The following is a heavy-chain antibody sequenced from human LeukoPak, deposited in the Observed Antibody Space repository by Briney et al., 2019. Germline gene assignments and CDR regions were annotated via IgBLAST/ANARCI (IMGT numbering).Heavy chain of an antibody. V-gene: IGHV4-4*07. J-gene: IGHJ3*02. CDR2: IYTSRST. CDR1: GGSISSYY. CDR3: ARHFEHYYYDSSGLVYAFDI. D-gene: IGHD3-22*01. Sequence: SETLSLTCTVSGGSISSYYWTWIRQPAGKGLEWIGRIYTSRSTDYNPSLKSRVTMSVDTSKNQFSLRLSSVTAADTALYYCARHFEHYYYDSSGLVYAFDIWGQGTLVTVSS.